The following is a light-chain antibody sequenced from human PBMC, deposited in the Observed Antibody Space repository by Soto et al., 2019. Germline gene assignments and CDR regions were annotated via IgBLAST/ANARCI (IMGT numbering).Light chain of an antibody. V-gene: IGKV1-5*01. J-gene: IGKJ1*01. CDR3: QQYNSYSRT. CDR1: KDISTS. Sequence: QVTQSPSSVSASVGDRVTITCQTSKDISTSVAWYQQKPGKAPNLLIYSASALHRGVPSRFSGSGSGTEFTLTISSLQPDDFATYYCQQYNSYSRTVGQGTKVDI. CDR2: SAS.